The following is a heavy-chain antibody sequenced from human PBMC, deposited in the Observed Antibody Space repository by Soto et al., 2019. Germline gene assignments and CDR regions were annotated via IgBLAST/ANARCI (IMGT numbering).Heavy chain of an antibody. Sequence: QVQLVQSGAEVKKPGASVKVSCKASGFTFTNYFFHWVRQAPRQGLEWMGIISPYDGNKNYQQSLQGRITMTCDTSTSTVYMELRSLRSEDTAVYFCARGDGRGRTGFYYYYGMDVWGHGTMITVSS. V-gene: IGHV1-46*01. CDR2: ISPYDGNK. J-gene: IGHJ6*02. CDR3: ARGDGRGRTGFYYYYGMDV. D-gene: IGHD1-26*01. CDR1: GFTFTNYF.